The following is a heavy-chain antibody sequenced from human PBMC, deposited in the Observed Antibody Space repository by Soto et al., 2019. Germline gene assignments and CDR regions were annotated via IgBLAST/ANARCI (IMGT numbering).Heavy chain of an antibody. CDR2: ISAYSGDT. V-gene: IGHV1-18*01. D-gene: IGHD3-3*01. Sequence: ASVKVSCKTSGYTFTNYAINWVRQVPGQGLQWMGWISAYSGDTKYAQRFQDRLTVTTDPSTTTAYMELRSLRSDDTAVYYCARDGRAFSIFGETMDVWGQGTTVTVSS. CDR3: ARDGRAFSIFGETMDV. J-gene: IGHJ6*02. CDR1: GYTFTNYA.